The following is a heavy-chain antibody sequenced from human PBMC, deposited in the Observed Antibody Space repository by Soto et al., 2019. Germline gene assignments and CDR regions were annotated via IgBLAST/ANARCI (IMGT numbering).Heavy chain of an antibody. Sequence: QVQLVQSGAEVKKPGSSVKVSCKDSGGTFSSYAISWVRQAPGQGLEWMGGIIPIFGTANYAQKFQGRVTITADESTSTAYMELSSLRSEDTAVYYCASVPYYYDTKNWFDPWGQGTLVTVSS. CDR1: GGTFSSYA. CDR2: IIPIFGTA. J-gene: IGHJ5*02. CDR3: ASVPYYYDTKNWFDP. D-gene: IGHD3-22*01. V-gene: IGHV1-69*01.